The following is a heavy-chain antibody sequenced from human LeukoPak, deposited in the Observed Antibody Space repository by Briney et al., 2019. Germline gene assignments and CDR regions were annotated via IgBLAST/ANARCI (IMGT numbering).Heavy chain of an antibody. J-gene: IGHJ4*02. V-gene: IGHV3-23*01. CDR1: GFTFSSYA. CDR2: ISGSGGST. CDR3: AKISSGTSCYKI. D-gene: IGHD2-2*02. Sequence: GGSLRLSCAASGFTFSSYAMSWVRQAPGKGLGWVSAISGSGGSTYYADSVKGRFTISRDNSKNTLYLQMNSLRAEDTAVHYCAKISSGTSCYKIWGQGTLVTVSS.